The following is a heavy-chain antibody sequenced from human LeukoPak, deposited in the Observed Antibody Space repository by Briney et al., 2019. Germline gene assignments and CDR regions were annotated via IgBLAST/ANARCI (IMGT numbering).Heavy chain of an antibody. V-gene: IGHV3-21*01. J-gene: IGHJ3*02. Sequence: GGSLRLSCAASGFTFSTYSMNWVRQAPGKGLEWVSSISSSSDIQYADSVKGRFTISRDNAKKSLDLQMNSLRAEDTAVYYCARDRAVEWLDSDAFDIWGQGTMVTVSS. CDR3: ARDRAVEWLDSDAFDI. CDR2: ISSSSDI. CDR1: GFTFSTYS. D-gene: IGHD6-19*01.